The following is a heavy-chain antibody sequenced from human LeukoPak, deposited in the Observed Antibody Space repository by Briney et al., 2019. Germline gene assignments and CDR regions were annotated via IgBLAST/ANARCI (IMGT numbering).Heavy chain of an antibody. CDR2: VYYTGST. J-gene: IGHJ6*03. Sequence: PSETLSLTCTVSGGSTSSVSNFWGWIRQPPGKGLEWVGSVYYTGSTYYNPSLKSRVTLSIGTSKNQFSLNLGSPTAADTAVYYCATVSRVAAGWHKKRYYYYYMDVWGKGTTVTVSS. CDR1: GGSTSSVSNF. V-gene: IGHV4-39*07. D-gene: IGHD6-19*01. CDR3: ATVSRVAAGWHKKRYYYYYMDV.